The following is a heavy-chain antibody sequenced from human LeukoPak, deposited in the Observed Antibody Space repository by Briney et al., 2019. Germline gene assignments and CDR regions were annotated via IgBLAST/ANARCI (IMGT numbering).Heavy chain of an antibody. D-gene: IGHD6-6*01. CDR1: GYSFTSYW. J-gene: IGHJ5*02. CDR3: ARGKEQLVKYNWFDP. CDR2: IYPGDSDT. V-gene: IGHV5-51*01. Sequence: GESLKISCKGSGYSFTSYWTGWVRQMPGKGLEWMGIIYPGDSDTRYSPSFQGQVTISADKSISTAYLQWSSLKASDTAMYYCARGKEQLVKYNWFDPWGQGTLVTVSS.